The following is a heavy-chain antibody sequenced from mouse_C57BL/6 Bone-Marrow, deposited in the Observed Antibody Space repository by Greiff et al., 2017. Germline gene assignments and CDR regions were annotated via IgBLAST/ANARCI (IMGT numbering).Heavy chain of an antibody. CDR3: ARRRATVVYFDY. CDR1: GYTFTSYW. V-gene: IGHV1-64*01. D-gene: IGHD1-1*02. Sequence: VQLQQPGAELVKPGASVKLSCTASGYTFTSYWMHWVKQRPGQGLEWIGLIHPNSGSTNYNEKFKIKATLTVDKASSTAYMQLSSLPSEDSAVYYWARRRATVVYFDYWGQGTTLTVSS. CDR2: IHPNSGST. J-gene: IGHJ2*01.